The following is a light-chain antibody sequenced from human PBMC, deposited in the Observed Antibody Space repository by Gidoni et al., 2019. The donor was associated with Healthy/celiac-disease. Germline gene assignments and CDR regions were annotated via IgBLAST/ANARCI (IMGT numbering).Light chain of an antibody. Sequence: DIAITHSPDSLAVSQGRRTTINCKSSQSVFYSTNNKHYLAWYQQKPEQHPKLLIYWATTRESGVPDRCSGRGSRAYFTLTSSSLQAEDVAVYYCQQYYSTLFTFGQGTKVEIK. CDR3: QQYYSTLFT. V-gene: IGKV4-1*01. J-gene: IGKJ2*01. CDR2: WAT. CDR1: QSVFYSTNNKHY.